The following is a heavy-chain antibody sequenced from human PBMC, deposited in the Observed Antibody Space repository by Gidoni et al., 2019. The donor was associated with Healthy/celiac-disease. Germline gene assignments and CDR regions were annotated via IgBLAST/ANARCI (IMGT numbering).Heavy chain of an antibody. CDR3: ARMTTVVTPQRSYMDV. D-gene: IGHD4-17*01. CDR2: INHSGST. V-gene: IGHV4-34*01. CDR1: GGSFSGYY. J-gene: IGHJ6*03. Sequence: QVQLQQWGAGLLKPSETLSLTCAVYGGSFSGYYWSWIRQPPGKGLEWIGEINHSGSTKYNPSLKSRVTISVDTSKNQFSLKLSSVTATDTAVYYCARMTTVVTPQRSYMDVWGKGTTVTVSS.